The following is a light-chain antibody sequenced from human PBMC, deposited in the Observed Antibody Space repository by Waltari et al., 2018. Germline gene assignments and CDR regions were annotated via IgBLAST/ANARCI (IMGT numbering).Light chain of an antibody. V-gene: IGLV1-51*02. J-gene: IGLJ7*01. CDR2: ENT. Sequence: QSVLTQPPSVSAAPGQRVTISCSCGSSNIGHNYVSWYRQFPGTAPKLLIYENTERPSGIPGRFSGSKSGTSATLDITGLQAGDEADYYCGTWDSSLSGAVFGGGTHLTVL. CDR3: GTWDSSLSGAV. CDR1: SSNIGHNY.